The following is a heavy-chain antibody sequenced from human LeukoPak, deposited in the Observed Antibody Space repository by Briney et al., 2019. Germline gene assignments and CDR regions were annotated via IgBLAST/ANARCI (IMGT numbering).Heavy chain of an antibody. CDR1: GFTFTNYA. CDR3: AKGATYYGILTGQRSDY. Sequence: GGSLRLSCAASGFTFTNYAMSWVRQAPGKGLEWVSAISGSGGSTYYADSVKGRFTISRDNSKNTLYLQMNSLRAEDTAVYYCAKGATYYGILTGQRSDYWGQGTLVTVSS. V-gene: IGHV3-23*01. J-gene: IGHJ4*02. D-gene: IGHD3-9*01. CDR2: ISGSGGST.